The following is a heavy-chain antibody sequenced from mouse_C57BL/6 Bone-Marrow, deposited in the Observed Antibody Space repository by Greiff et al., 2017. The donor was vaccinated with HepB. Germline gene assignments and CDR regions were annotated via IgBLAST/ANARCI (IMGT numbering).Heavy chain of an antibody. CDR2: ISDGGSYT. CDR3: ARIYYDYGDV. V-gene: IGHV5-4*03. Sequence: EVMLVESGGGLVKPGGSLKLSCAASGFTFSSYAMSWVRQTPEKRLEWVATISDGGSYTYYPDNVKGRFTISRDNAKNNLYLQMSHLKSEDTAIYYCARIYYDYGDVWGTGTTVTVSS. D-gene: IGHD2-4*01. CDR1: GFTFSSYA. J-gene: IGHJ1*03.